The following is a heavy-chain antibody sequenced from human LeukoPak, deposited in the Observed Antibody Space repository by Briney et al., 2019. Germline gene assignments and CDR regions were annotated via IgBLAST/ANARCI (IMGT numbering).Heavy chain of an antibody. Sequence: GSLRLSCAASGFTFSRYGMHWVRQAPGKGLEWVAVIWYDGTNEYYADSVKGRFTISRDNSKDTLYLQMNSLRAEDTAVYYCARGHYDSSWWFDPWGQGTLVSVST. CDR1: GFTFSRYG. V-gene: IGHV3-33*01. CDR3: ARGHYDSSWWFDP. J-gene: IGHJ5*02. CDR2: IWYDGTNE. D-gene: IGHD3-22*01.